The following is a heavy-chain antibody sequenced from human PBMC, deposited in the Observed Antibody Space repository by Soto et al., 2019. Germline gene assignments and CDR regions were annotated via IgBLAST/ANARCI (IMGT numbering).Heavy chain of an antibody. CDR2: IYSGGYT. Sequence: EVQLVESGGGLIQPGGSLRLSCAVSGFTVSNNYMSWVRQAPGKGLEGVSVIYSGGYTAYGDSVKGRFTISRDNSKNTLNPQINSREPEVRGGFSGATRAGGGGYWGQGTLVTVSS. D-gene: IGHD3-10*01. V-gene: IGHV3-53*01. CDR1: GFTVSNNY. CDR3: ATRAGGGGY. J-gene: IGHJ4*02.